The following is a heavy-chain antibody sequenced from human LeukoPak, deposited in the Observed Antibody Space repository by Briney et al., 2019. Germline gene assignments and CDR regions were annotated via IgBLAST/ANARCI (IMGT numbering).Heavy chain of an antibody. V-gene: IGHV3-21*01. J-gene: IGHJ4*02. CDR3: ARNGGNDYGDYGEDCAVD. CDR2: ISSSSSYI. Sequence: GGSLRLSCAASGFTFSSYSMNWVRQAPGKGLEWVSSISSSSSYIYYADSVKGRFTISRDNAKNSLYLQMNSLRAEDTAVYYCARNGGNDYGDYGEDCAVDWGQGTLVTVSS. CDR1: GFTFSSYS. D-gene: IGHD4-17*01.